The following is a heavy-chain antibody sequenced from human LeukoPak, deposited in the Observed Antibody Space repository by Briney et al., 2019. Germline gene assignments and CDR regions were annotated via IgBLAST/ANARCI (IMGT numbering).Heavy chain of an antibody. CDR2: IIPIFGTA. Sequence: PVKVSCKASGGTFSSYAISWVRQAPGQGLEWMGGIIPIFGTANYAQKFQGRVTMTRDTSISTAYMELSRLRSDDTAVYYCARDRGSGSEFDYWGQGTLVTVSS. V-gene: IGHV1-69*05. D-gene: IGHD3-10*01. J-gene: IGHJ4*02. CDR1: GGTFSSYA. CDR3: ARDRGSGSEFDY.